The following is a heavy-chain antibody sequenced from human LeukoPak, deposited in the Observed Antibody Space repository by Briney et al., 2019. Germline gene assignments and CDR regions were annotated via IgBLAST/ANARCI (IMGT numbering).Heavy chain of an antibody. CDR3: AKVRRVVNLSYFDY. J-gene: IGHJ4*02. CDR1: GFTFSTYA. V-gene: IGHV3-23*01. Sequence: GGSLRLSCAASGFTFSTYAMSWVRQAPGGGLEWVSTISGTGGTTYYPDSVKGRFTISRDNSKNTLYLQMNSLRAEDTAVYYCAKVRRVVNLSYFDYWGQGTLGTVSS. D-gene: IGHD4-23*01. CDR2: ISGTGGTT.